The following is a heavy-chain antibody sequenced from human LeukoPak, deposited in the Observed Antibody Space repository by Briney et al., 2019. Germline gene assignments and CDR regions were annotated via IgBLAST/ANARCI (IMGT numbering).Heavy chain of an antibody. CDR3: ARDLREGDYGDYAD. CDR2: ISYDGSNK. Sequence: GGCLRLSCAASGFTFSSYAMHWVRQAPGKGLEWVAVISYDGSNKYYADSVKGRFTISRDNSKNTLYLQMNSLRAEDTAVYYCARDLREGDYGDYADWGQGTMVTVSS. V-gene: IGHV3-30-3*01. CDR1: GFTFSSYA. D-gene: IGHD4-17*01. J-gene: IGHJ3*01.